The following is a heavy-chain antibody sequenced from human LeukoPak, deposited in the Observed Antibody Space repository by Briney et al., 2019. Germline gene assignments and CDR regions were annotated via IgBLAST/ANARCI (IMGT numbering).Heavy chain of an antibody. CDR3: ARDRIPYCVGDCYHLFV. CDR2: INPSGGST. CDR1: GYTFTSYY. Sequence: ASVKVSCKASGYTFTSYYMHWVRQAPGQGLEWMGIINPSGGSTSYAQKFQGRVTMTRDTSTSTVYMELSSLRSEDTAVYYCARDRIPYCVGDCYHLFVWGQGTLVTVSS. D-gene: IGHD2-21*02. J-gene: IGHJ4*02. V-gene: IGHV1-46*01.